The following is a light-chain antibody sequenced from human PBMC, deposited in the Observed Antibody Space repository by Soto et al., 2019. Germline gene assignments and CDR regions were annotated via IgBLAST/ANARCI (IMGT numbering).Light chain of an antibody. CDR3: QQANSFPLT. J-gene: IGKJ4*01. CDR1: QTISSW. CDR2: KAS. Sequence: DIQMTQYPSTLSGSVGDRVTITCRASQTISSWLAWYQQKPGKAPKLLIYKASTLKSGVPSRFSGSGSGTDFTLTISSLQPEDFATYYCQQANSFPLTFGGGTKVDNK. V-gene: IGKV1-5*03.